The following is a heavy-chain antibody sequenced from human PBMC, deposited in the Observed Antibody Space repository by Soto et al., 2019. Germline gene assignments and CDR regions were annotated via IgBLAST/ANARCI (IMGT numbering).Heavy chain of an antibody. CDR3: ARGGPSREYYYGSGWEFDP. CDR1: GFTFSSYA. CDR2: ISSNGGST. V-gene: IGHV3-64*01. J-gene: IGHJ5*02. Sequence: GGSLRLSCAASGFTFSSYAMHWVRQAPGKGLEYVSAISSNGGSTYYANSVKGRFTISRDNSKNTLYLQMGSLRAEDMAVYYCARGGPSREYYYGSGWEFDPWGQGTLVTVSS. D-gene: IGHD3-10*01.